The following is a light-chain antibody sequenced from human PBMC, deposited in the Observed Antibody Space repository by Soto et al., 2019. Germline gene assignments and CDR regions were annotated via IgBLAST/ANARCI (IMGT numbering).Light chain of an antibody. J-gene: IGKJ5*01. CDR2: TAS. CDR3: QQSYSTPIS. CDR1: QSISSH. Sequence: DIRITQTPSSLCASVGDTVTITCLASQSISSHLKWYQQKPGKAPNLLMYTASNLQSGVPSRFSGSGSGTDFTLTISSLQPEDFATYYCQQSYSTPISFGQGTRLEIK. V-gene: IGKV1-39*01.